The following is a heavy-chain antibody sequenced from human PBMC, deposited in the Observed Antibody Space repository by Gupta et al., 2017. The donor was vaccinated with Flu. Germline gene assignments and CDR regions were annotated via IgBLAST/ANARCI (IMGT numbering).Heavy chain of an antibody. V-gene: IGHV3-48*01. J-gene: IGHJ3*01. Sequence: AQLANHGGHLVTAAGSMTPSWEARGLDLGADNHNWLRLGRGKGPEWVSYITSSSSVTYYAKSVMGRFTISRDNAKNLLYLQMNSLRADYTAVYYCARDHVPVVGDMGYDAFDVWGHGTTVIVSA. CDR1: GLDLGADN. CDR3: ARDHVPVVGDMGYDAFDV. D-gene: IGHD2-2*01. CDR2: ITSSSSVT.